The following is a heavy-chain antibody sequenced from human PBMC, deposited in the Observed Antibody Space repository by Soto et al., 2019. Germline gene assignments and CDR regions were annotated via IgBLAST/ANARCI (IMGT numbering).Heavy chain of an antibody. CDR1: GGSISSGYYY. J-gene: IGHJ4*02. D-gene: IGHD3-10*01. CDR2: IYYSGST. Sequence: QVQLQESGPGLVKPSQTLSLTCTVSGGSISSGYYYWSWIRQPPGKGLEWIGYIYYSGSTYDNPYLKSRVTISVDTSKNQFSLMLSSVTAADTAVYYCARGNLDTRMLRGYYFDYWGQGTLVTVSS. V-gene: IGHV4-30-4*01. CDR3: ARGNLDTRMLRGYYFDY.